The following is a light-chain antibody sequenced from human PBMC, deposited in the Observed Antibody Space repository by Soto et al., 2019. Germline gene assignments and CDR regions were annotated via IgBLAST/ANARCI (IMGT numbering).Light chain of an antibody. CDR2: GAS. V-gene: IGKV3-20*01. J-gene: IGKJ1*01. Sequence: EIVLTQSPGILSLSPGERATLSCRASQSVSSSYLAWYQQRPGQAPRLLIFGASSRATGVPDRFSGSGSGTDFTLTISRLEPEDFAVYYCQQHGSSPWTFGQGTKVEIK. CDR1: QSVSSSY. CDR3: QQHGSSPWT.